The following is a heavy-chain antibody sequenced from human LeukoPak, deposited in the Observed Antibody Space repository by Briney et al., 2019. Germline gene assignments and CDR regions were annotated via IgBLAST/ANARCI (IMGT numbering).Heavy chain of an antibody. Sequence: SETLSLTCTVSGGSISSGDYYWSWIRQPPGKGLEWIGYIYYSGSTYYNPSLKSRVTISVDTSKNQFSLKLSSVTAADTAVYYCARDIGYCSGGSCYSYYGMDVWGQGTTVTVSS. D-gene: IGHD2-15*01. CDR1: GGSISSGDYY. J-gene: IGHJ6*02. V-gene: IGHV4-30-4*01. CDR3: ARDIGYCSGGSCYSYYGMDV. CDR2: IYYSGST.